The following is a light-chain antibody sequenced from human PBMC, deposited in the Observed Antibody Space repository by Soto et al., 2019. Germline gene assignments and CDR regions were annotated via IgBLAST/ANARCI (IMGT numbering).Light chain of an antibody. Sequence: DIQMTQSPSTLSASVGDRVTITCRASHSIRSYLAWYQQIPGKAPKLLIHRASYLESGVPSRFSGSRSETDFTLAIGSLQPEDSATYFCQQYYIYPPAFGPGTKVQIK. V-gene: IGKV1-5*03. CDR3: QQYYIYPPA. CDR2: RAS. J-gene: IGKJ3*01. CDR1: HSIRSY.